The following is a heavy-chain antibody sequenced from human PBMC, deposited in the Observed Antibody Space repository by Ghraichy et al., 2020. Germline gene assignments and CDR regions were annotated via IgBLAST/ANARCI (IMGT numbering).Heavy chain of an antibody. CDR3: ARVYRGSWHHAFDI. D-gene: IGHD1-26*01. CDR1: GFSFSDYY. CDR2: ISSSGLTK. V-gene: IGHV3-11*01. J-gene: IGHJ3*02. Sequence: GALRLSCAASGFSFSDYYMSWIRQVPGKGLEWVSYISSSGLTKDYADSVKGRFTISRDNAKNSLYLQMDSLRAEDTAVYYCARVYRGSWHHAFDIWGQETMVTVSS.